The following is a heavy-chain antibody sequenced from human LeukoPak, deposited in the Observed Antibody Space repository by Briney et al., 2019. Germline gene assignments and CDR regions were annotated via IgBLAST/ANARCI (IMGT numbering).Heavy chain of an antibody. CDR1: GGTFSSYA. J-gene: IGHJ3*02. V-gene: IGHV1-18*01. Sequence: ASVKVSCKASGGTFSSYAISWVRQAPGQGLEWMGWISAYNGNTNYAQKLQGRVTMTTDTSTSTAYMELRSLRSDDTAVYYCARGKDYYPMIDAFDIWGQGTMVTVSS. D-gene: IGHD3-22*01. CDR3: ARGKDYYPMIDAFDI. CDR2: ISAYNGNT.